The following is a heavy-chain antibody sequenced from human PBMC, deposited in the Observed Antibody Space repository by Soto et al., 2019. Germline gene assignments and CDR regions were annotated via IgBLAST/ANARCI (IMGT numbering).Heavy chain of an antibody. D-gene: IGHD3-9*01. Sequence: QVLLQESGPGLVKASQTLSLDCTVSGDPIGSGDFYWTWIRQTPERGLEWIGNIHHSGTTSYNPSLGNRISISMNTSRNVFSLSLTSVGVADAAVYFCARDLLVFDTSGFHFWGRGILVSV. J-gene: IGHJ4*01. V-gene: IGHV4-30-4*01. CDR1: GDPIGSGDFY. CDR3: ARDLLVFDTSGFHF. CDR2: IHHSGTT.